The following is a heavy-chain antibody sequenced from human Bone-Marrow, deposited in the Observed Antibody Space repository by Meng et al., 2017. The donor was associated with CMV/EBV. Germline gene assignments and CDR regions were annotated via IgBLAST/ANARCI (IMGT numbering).Heavy chain of an antibody. Sequence: GESLKISCAASGFRLGDYYMSWIRQAPGKGLEWVAYSSSSGTVIRYADSVKGRITISRDNAKNSLYLQMNNVRAEDTAVYYCAKVPEYQLLYGFSRYYYGMDVWGQGTTVTVS. D-gene: IGHD2-2*02. CDR1: GFRLGDYY. CDR3: AKVPEYQLLYGFSRYYYGMDV. CDR2: SSSSGTVI. V-gene: IGHV3-11*01. J-gene: IGHJ6*02.